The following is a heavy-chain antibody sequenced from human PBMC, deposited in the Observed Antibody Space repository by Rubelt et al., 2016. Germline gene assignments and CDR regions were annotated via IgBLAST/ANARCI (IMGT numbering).Heavy chain of an antibody. V-gene: IGHV4-34*01. D-gene: IGHD3-10*01. CDR1: GGSFSGYY. CDR2: INHSGST. Sequence: QVQLQQWGAGLLKPSETLSLTCAVYGGSFSGYYWSRIRQPPGKGLEWIGEINHSGSTNYNPSLKSRVTISVDTSKSQVSLKLSSVTAADTAVYYCARGGRYYGSGSYQRHNWFDPWGQGTLVTVSS. J-gene: IGHJ5*02. CDR3: ARGGRYYGSGSYQRHNWFDP.